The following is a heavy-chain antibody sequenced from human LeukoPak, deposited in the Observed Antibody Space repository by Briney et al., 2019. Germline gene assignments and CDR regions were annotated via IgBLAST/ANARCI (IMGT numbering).Heavy chain of an antibody. D-gene: IGHD5-18*01. CDR2: IDPSDSHT. CDR1: GYSFTSYL. V-gene: IGHV5-10-1*01. J-gene: IGHJ4*02. Sequence: GESLKISCKGSGYSFTSYLITWVRQMPGKGLEWMGNIDPSDSHTNYSPSFQGHVTISADQSISTAYLQWSSLTASDPAMYYCAISLWIRRFDYWGQGTLVTVSS. CDR3: AISLWIRRFDY.